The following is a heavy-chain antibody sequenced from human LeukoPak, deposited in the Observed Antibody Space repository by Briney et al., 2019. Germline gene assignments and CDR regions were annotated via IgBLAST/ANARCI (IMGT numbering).Heavy chain of an antibody. CDR3: AKGHCSSTSCHVRN. D-gene: IGHD2-2*01. CDR1: GFTFSSYW. CDR2: ISWNSGSI. V-gene: IGHV3-9*01. Sequence: GGSLRLSCAASGFTFSSYWMSWVRQAPGKGLEWVSGISWNSGSIGYADSVKGRFTISRDNAKNSLYLQMNSLKPEDTALYYCAKGHCSSTSCHVRNWGQGTLVTVSS. J-gene: IGHJ4*02.